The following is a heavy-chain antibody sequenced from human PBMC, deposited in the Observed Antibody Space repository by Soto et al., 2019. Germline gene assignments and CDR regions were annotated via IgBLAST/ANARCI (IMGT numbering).Heavy chain of an antibody. D-gene: IGHD2-15*01. Sequence: SVKVSCKASGGTFSSYAISWVRQAPGQGLEWMGGIIPIFGTANYAQKFQGRVTITADESTSTAYMELSSLRSGDTAVYSCAKSSSGGSAAFDIWGQGTMVTVSS. V-gene: IGHV1-69*13. CDR2: IIPIFGTA. CDR3: AKSSSGGSAAFDI. J-gene: IGHJ3*02. CDR1: GGTFSSYA.